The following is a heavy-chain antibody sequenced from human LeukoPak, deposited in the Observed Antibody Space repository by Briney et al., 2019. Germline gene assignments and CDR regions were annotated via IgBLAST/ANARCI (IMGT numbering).Heavy chain of an antibody. CDR3: ARDRYDSSGFDY. Sequence: SQTLSLTCTVSGGSISSGDYYWSWIRQPPGKGLEWIGYIYYSGSTNYNPSLKSRVTISVDTSKNQFSLELSSVTAADTAVYYCARDRYDSSGFDYWGQGTLVTVSS. D-gene: IGHD3-22*01. CDR1: GGSISSGDYY. CDR2: IYYSGST. J-gene: IGHJ4*02. V-gene: IGHV4-61*08.